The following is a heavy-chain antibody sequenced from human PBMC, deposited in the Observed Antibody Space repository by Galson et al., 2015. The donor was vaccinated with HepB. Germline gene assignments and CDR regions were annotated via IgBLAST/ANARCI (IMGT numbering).Heavy chain of an antibody. V-gene: IGHV3-23*01. D-gene: IGHD1-26*01. Sequence: SLRLSCAASGFTFSSYAMSWVRQAPGKGLEWVSVISGSGGSTYYADSVKGRFTFSRDNSKNTFYLQTNSLRAEDTAVYYCAKTRLLQTLDYWGQGTLVTVSS. CDR2: ISGSGGST. J-gene: IGHJ4*02. CDR3: AKTRLLQTLDY. CDR1: GFTFSSYA.